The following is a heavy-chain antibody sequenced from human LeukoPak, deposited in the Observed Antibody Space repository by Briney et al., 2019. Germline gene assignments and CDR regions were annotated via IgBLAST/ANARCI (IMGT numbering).Heavy chain of an antibody. V-gene: IGHV3-21*01. CDR3: ARDRALSDFWSGFRLGYYYYGMDV. J-gene: IGHJ6*02. Sequence: GGSLRLSCAASGFTFSSYSMKWVRQAPGKGLEWVSSISSSSSYIYYADSVKGRFTISRDNAKNSLYLQMNSLRAEDTAVYYCARDRALSDFWSGFRLGYYYYGMDVWGQGTTVTVSS. CDR2: ISSSSSYI. CDR1: GFTFSSYS. D-gene: IGHD3-3*01.